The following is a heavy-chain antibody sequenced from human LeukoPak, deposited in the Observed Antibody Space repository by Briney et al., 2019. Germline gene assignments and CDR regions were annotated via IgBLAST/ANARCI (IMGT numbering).Heavy chain of an antibody. D-gene: IGHD1-7*01. CDR3: ARRVRGSNWNYPIDP. Sequence: GPPLKISCKGFGYSFTSYWIGWGRKLPGKGLGGMGVIYPGVFDTTYSPPFKGQVTISAAKSSSTAYLQWSSRKASDTAMYYCARRVRGSNWNYPIDPWGQGTLVTVSS. J-gene: IGHJ5*02. CDR2: IYPGVFDT. CDR1: GYSFTSYW. V-gene: IGHV5-51*01.